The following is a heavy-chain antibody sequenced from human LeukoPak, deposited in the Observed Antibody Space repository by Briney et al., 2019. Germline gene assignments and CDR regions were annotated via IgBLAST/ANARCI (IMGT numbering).Heavy chain of an antibody. CDR2: INWNGASA. CDR3: VRLGLNNEDWFVP. CDR1: GLIFEDYG. V-gene: IGHV3-20*01. J-gene: IGHJ5*02. Sequence: RGSLRLSCTASGLIFEDYGMNWVRQAPGKGLEWVASINWNGASADYGDCAKGRFTISRDNAKNSLFLQMNSLSAEHTALWVLVRLGLNNEDWFVPWAQGPRVTVSS. D-gene: IGHD3-3*02.